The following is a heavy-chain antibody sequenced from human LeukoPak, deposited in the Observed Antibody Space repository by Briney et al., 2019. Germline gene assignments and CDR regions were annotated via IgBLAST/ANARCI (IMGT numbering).Heavy chain of an antibody. CDR1: GYTFTSYY. D-gene: IGHD3-22*01. CDR2: INPSGGST. Sequence: ASVKVSCKASGYTFTSYYMHWVRQAPGQGLEWMGIINPSGGSTSYAQKFQGRVTMTRDTSTSTVYMELGSLRSEDTAVYYCAREVVHYYDSSGGSDYWGQGTLATVSS. CDR3: AREVVHYYDSSGGSDY. J-gene: IGHJ4*02. V-gene: IGHV1-46*01.